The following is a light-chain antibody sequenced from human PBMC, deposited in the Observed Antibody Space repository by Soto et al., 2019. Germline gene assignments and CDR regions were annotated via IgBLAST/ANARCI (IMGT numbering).Light chain of an antibody. Sequence: QSVLTQPASVSGSPGQSIAISCSGSSSDIGYHYFVSWYQQHPGKAPKLLIFDVRGRPSGVSDRFSGSKSGNLASLTISGLHAEDEADYYCSSYTTTTDFVMFGGGTKLTVL. CDR1: SSDIGYHYF. CDR2: DVR. V-gene: IGLV2-14*03. CDR3: SSYTTTTDFVM. J-gene: IGLJ3*02.